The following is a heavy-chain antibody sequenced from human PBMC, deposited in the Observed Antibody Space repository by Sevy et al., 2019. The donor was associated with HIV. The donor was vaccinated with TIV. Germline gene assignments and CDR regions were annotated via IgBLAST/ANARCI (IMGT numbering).Heavy chain of an antibody. CDR2: IYAGGST. Sequence: GGSLRLSCAASGFTFSSYGMHWVRQAPGKGLEWVSVIYAGGSTYYADSVKGRFTISRDNSKNTLYLQMNSLRAEDTAVYYCATHASDYDSTGYLERDAFDIWGQGTMVTVSS. CDR1: GFTFSSYG. V-gene: IGHV3-NL1*01. D-gene: IGHD3-22*01. J-gene: IGHJ3*02. CDR3: ATHASDYDSTGYLERDAFDI.